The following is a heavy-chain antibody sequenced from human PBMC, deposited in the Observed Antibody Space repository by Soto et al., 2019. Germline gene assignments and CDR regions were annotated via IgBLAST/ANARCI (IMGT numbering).Heavy chain of an antibody. CDR3: ARDPITGGYFDL. V-gene: IGHV4-30-2*01. Sequence: QLQLQESGSGLVKPSQTLSLTCAVSGGSISSGGYSWSWIRQPPGKGLEWIGYIYHSGSTYYNPYPKTRXXLXVXXSKHQFSLKLSSVTAADTAVYYCARDPITGGYFDLWGRGTLVTVSS. J-gene: IGHJ2*01. CDR1: GGSISSGGYS. CDR2: IYHSGST.